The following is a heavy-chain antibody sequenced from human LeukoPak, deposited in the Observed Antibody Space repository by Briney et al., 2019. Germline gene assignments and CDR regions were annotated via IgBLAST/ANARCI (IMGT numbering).Heavy chain of an antibody. CDR3: AKDPYSSGPYNWFDP. D-gene: IGHD6-19*01. Sequence: GGSLRLSCAASGFTFSSYSMNWVRQAPGKGLEWVSYISSSSSTIYYADSVKGLFTISRDNSKNTLYLQMNRLRAEDTAVYYCAKDPYSSGPYNWFDPWGQGTLVTVSS. CDR1: GFTFSSYS. J-gene: IGHJ5*02. V-gene: IGHV3-48*01. CDR2: ISSSSSTI.